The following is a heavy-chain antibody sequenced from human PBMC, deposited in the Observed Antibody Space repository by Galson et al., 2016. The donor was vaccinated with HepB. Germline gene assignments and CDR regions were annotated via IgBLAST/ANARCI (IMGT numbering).Heavy chain of an antibody. D-gene: IGHD3-16*02. CDR1: GFTFRIHG. CDR3: ARDRRYDYVWGSYPYFDY. Sequence: RLSCAVSGFTFRIHGIHWVCQAPGKGLEWVAFISYDGSHQSYAGSVKGRFTISRDNSKNTLYLQMNSLRTEDTAVYYCARDRRYDYVWGSYPYFDYWGQGTLVTVSS. V-gene: IGHV3-30*03. CDR2: ISYDGSHQ. J-gene: IGHJ4*02.